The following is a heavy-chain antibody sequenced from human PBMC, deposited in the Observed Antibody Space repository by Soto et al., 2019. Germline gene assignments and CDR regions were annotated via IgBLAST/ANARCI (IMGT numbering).Heavy chain of an antibody. CDR1: GGSISNYH. J-gene: IGHJ6*02. V-gene: IGHV4-59*01. CDR3: ARDRWEDSYYYDSSGYAPGYYYGMDV. D-gene: IGHD3-22*01. Sequence: PSETLSLTCNVSGGSISNYHWSWIRQPPGKGLEWIGYINNSGSTNYNPSLKSRVTISVDTSKNQFSLKLSSVTAADTAVYYCARDRWEDSYYYDSSGYAPGYYYGMDVWGQGTTVTVSS. CDR2: INNSGST.